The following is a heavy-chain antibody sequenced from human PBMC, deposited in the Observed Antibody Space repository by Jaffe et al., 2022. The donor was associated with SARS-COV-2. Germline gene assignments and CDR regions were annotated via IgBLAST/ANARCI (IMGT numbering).Heavy chain of an antibody. J-gene: IGHJ6*03. D-gene: IGHD3-10*01. V-gene: IGHV3-30*04. CDR1: GFTFSSYA. CDR3: ARPPEGVWFGDLYYMDV. CDR2: ISYDGSNK. Sequence: QVQLVESGGGVVQPGRSLRLSCAASGFTFSSYAMHWVRQAPGKGLEWVAVISYDGSNKYYADSVKGRFTISRDNSKNTLYLQMNSLRAEDTAVYYCARPPEGVWFGDLYYMDVWGKGTTVTVSS.